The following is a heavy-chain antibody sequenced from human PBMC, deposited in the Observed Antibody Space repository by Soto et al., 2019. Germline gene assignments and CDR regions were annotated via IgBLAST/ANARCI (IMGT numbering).Heavy chain of an antibody. CDR1: GGSISPYF. CDR3: ARGRYYGSGTPIKYFDL. Sequence: SETLSLTCTVSGGSISPYFWSWIRQPPGKGLEWIGYIFYSGSTNYNPSLTSRVTISVDTSKNQFSLKLSSVTAAVTAVYYCARGRYYGSGTPIKYFDLWGRGTLVT. CDR2: IFYSGST. J-gene: IGHJ2*01. V-gene: IGHV4-59*01. D-gene: IGHD3-10*01.